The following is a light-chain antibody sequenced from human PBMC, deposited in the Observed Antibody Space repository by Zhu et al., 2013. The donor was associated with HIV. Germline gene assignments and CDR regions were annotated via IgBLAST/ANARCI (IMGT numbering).Light chain of an antibody. V-gene: IGKV1-13*02. Sequence: AIQLTQSPSSLSASVGDRVTITCRTSQDIRTSLAWYQQKLGKPPKVLIYDASTLQGGVPSRFIGSGSGTEFTLTIGSLEPADFATYYCQQFNGYPFTFGQGTKLEIK. CDR1: QDIRTS. CDR3: QQFNGYPFT. CDR2: DAS. J-gene: IGKJ2*01.